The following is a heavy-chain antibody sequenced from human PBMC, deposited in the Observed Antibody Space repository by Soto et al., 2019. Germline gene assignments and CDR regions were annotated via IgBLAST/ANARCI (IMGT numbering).Heavy chain of an antibody. CDR2: IYPSDSDT. J-gene: IGHJ4*02. V-gene: IGHV5-51*01. CDR3: ARGGVSTRTFDY. D-gene: IGHD3-3*01. Sequence: GESLKISCKGSGYNFAGYWIAWLRQMPGKGLELMGIIYPSDSDTRYRPSFQGQVTISADKSISSAYLQWSSLRASDTAMYYCARGGVSTRTFDYWGQGTPVTVSS. CDR1: GYNFAGYW.